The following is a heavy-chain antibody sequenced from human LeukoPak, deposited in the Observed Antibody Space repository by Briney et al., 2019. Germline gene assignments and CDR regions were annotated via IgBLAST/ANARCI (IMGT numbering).Heavy chain of an antibody. V-gene: IGHV2-5*01. D-gene: IGHD3-9*01. CDR1: GFSLSPRGVG. J-gene: IGHJ4*02. CDR3: ASSRYDILTGHYNFDY. Sequence: SGPTLVKPTQTLTLTCTFSGFSLSPRGVGVGWIRQPPEKAPERLAIIDWNIDNRYSPSLKSRLTITKATSKTQVVLNMTNTDPVDTATYSCASSRYDILTGHYNFDYWGQGTLVTVSS. CDR2: IDWNIDN.